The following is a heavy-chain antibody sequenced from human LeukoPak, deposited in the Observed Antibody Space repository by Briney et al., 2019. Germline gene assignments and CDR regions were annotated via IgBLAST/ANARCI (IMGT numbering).Heavy chain of an antibody. J-gene: IGHJ4*02. CDR1: GFTFSSYA. Sequence: GGPLRLSCAASGFTFSSYAMNWVRQAPGKGLEWVSTISGSGGSTYYADSVKGRFTISRDNSKNTLYVQMNSLRAEDTAVYYCAKRAYDYGDYIDYWGQGTLVTVSS. CDR3: AKRAYDYGDYIDY. D-gene: IGHD4-17*01. V-gene: IGHV3-23*01. CDR2: ISGSGGST.